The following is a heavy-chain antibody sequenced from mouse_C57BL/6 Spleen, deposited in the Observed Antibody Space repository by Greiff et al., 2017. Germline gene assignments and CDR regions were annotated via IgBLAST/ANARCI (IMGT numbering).Heavy chain of an antibody. CDR3: ARSGAPKTCYFDY. D-gene: IGHD3-1*01. V-gene: IGHV1-69*01. CDR1: GYTFTSYW. Sequence: VQLQQPGAELVMPGASVKLSCKASGYTFTSYWMHWVKQRPGQGLEWIGEIDPSGSYTNYNQKFKGKSTLTVDKSSSTAYMQLSILTSEDSAVYDCARSGAPKTCYFDYWGKGTTLTVSS. CDR2: IDPSGSYT. J-gene: IGHJ2*01.